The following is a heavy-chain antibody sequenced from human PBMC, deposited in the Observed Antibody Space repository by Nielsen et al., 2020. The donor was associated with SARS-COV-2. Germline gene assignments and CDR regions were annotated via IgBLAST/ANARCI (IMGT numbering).Heavy chain of an antibody. D-gene: IGHD2-8*01. Sequence: SETLSLTCAVSGGSFSTYSWSWIRQPPGKGLEWIGEINHSGGTNYNPSLESRVTISVEKSRNQFSLELSSVTAADTAVYYCARDRAGVSFGIWGQGTMVTVSS. CDR1: GGSFSTYS. V-gene: IGHV4-34*01. CDR2: INHSGGT. J-gene: IGHJ3*02. CDR3: ARDRAGVSFGI.